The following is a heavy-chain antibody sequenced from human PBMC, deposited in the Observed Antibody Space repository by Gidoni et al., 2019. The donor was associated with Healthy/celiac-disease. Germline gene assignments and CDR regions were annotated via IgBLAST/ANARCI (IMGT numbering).Heavy chain of an antibody. CDR1: GYTFTDYY. V-gene: IGHV1-2*06. J-gene: IGHJ4*02. CDR2: INPDSGAT. Sequence: QVQLVQSGAEVKNTGASVKVSCKASGYTFTDYYIQWVRQAPGQGLEWMGRINPDSGATMYAQKFQGRVTMTRDTSISTAYVELSSLTSDDTAIYYCARDRFGYWGQGTLVTVSS. CDR3: ARDRFGY.